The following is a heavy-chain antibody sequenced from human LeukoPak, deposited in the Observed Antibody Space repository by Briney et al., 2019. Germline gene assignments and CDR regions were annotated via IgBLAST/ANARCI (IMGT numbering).Heavy chain of an antibody. CDR1: GYTLTELS. CDR2: FDPEGGET. J-gene: IGHJ4*02. D-gene: IGHD3-10*01. Sequence: ASVKVSCKVSGYTLTELSMHWVRQAPGKGLEWMGGFDPEGGETIYAQKFQGRVTMTEDTSTDTAYMELSSLRSEDTAVYYCATARSAGVVRGVIRYFDYWGQGTLVTVSS. CDR3: ATARSAGVVRGVIRYFDY. V-gene: IGHV1-24*01.